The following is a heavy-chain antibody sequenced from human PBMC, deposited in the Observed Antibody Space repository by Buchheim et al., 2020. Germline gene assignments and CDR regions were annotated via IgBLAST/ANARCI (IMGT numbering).Heavy chain of an antibody. J-gene: IGHJ4*02. CDR3: AKPRCGGGSCSWWYFDF. Sequence: EVQLVESGGGLVQPGESLRLSCAASGFTFSTYWMTWVRRAPGKGLEWVATIKEDGSQTYYVDSVKGRFTISRDNATASMFLQMNSLRAEDTAVYYCAKPRCGGGSCSWWYFDFWGQGTL. CDR1: GFTFSTYW. V-gene: IGHV3-7*03. D-gene: IGHD2-15*01. CDR2: IKEDGSQT.